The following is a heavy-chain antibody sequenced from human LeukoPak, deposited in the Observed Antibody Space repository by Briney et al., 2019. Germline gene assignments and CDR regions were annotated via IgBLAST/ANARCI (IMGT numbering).Heavy chain of an antibody. J-gene: IGHJ4*02. D-gene: IGHD3-10*01. CDR3: VRERTYGNYFEY. CDR1: GGSISSSNYY. Sequence: SETLSLTCTVSGGSISSSNYYWGWIRQPPGKGLEWIGSIYYSGSTYFNPSLKSQVTISVDTSKNQFSLKLRSVTAADTAVYYCVRERTYGNYFEYWGQGALVTVSS. V-gene: IGHV4-39*07. CDR2: IYYSGST.